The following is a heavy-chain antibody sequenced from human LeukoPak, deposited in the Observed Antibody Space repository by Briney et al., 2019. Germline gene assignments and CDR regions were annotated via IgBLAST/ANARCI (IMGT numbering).Heavy chain of an antibody. V-gene: IGHV3-43*01. D-gene: IGHD1-26*01. Sequence: PGGSLRLSCAASGFTFDDYTMHWVRQAPGKGLEWVSLISWDGGSTYYADSVKGRFTISRDNSKNSLYLQMNSLRTEDTALYYCAKGAPVGATNYFDYWGQGTLVTVSS. CDR3: AKGAPVGATNYFDY. CDR2: ISWDGGST. CDR1: GFTFDDYT. J-gene: IGHJ4*02.